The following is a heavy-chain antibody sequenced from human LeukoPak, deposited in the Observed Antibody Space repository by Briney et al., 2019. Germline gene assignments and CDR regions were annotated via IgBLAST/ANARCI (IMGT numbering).Heavy chain of an antibody. CDR2: IYYSGST. CDR1: GGSISSSSYY. CDR3: ATLVVVVPAAILGGWFDP. D-gene: IGHD2-2*01. V-gene: IGHV4-39*01. Sequence: SETLSPTCTVSGGSISSSSYYWGWIRQPPGKGLEWIGSIYYSGSTYYNPSLKSRVTISVDTSKNQFSLKLSSVTAADTAVYYCATLVVVVPAAILGGWFDPWGQGTLVTVSS. J-gene: IGHJ5*02.